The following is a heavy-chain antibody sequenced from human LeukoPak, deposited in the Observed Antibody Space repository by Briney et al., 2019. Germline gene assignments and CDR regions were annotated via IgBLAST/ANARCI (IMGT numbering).Heavy chain of an antibody. Sequence: GGSLRLSCAASGFTFGSYAMSWIRQAPGQGLEWVSAISGSGGSTYYAASVKGRFTISRDNSKNTLYLQMNSLRAADTAVYYCAKRALMGSGSYYYFDYWGQGTLVTISS. D-gene: IGHD3-10*01. V-gene: IGHV3-23*01. CDR2: ISGSGGST. CDR3: AKRALMGSGSYYYFDY. J-gene: IGHJ4*02. CDR1: GFTFGSYA.